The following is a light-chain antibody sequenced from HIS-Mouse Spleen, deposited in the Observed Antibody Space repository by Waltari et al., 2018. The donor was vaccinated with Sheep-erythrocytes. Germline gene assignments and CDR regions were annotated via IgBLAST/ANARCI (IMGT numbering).Light chain of an antibody. CDR2: DAS. J-gene: IGKJ2*01. CDR3: QQYDNLPPYT. Sequence: DIQMTQSPSSLSASVGDRVTIPCQASQDISNYLNWYQQKPGKAPKLLNYDASNLETGVPSRFSGSGSGTDFTFTISSLQPEDIASYYCQQYDNLPPYTFGQGTKLEIK. V-gene: IGKV1-33*01. CDR1: QDISNY.